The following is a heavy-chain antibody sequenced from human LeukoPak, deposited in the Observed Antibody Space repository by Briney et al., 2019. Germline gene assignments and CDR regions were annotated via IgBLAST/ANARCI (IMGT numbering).Heavy chain of an antibody. CDR3: TRVGGYCSSTSCSMGGYYYYYMDV. Sequence: GGSLRLSCTASGFTFGDYAMSWVRQAPGKGLEWVGFIRSKAYGGTTEYAASVKGRFTISRDDSKSIAYLQMNSLKTEDTAVYYCTRVGGYCSSTSCSMGGYYYYYMDVWGKGTTVTVSS. D-gene: IGHD2-2*01. V-gene: IGHV3-49*04. J-gene: IGHJ6*03. CDR1: GFTFGDYA. CDR2: IRSKAYGGTT.